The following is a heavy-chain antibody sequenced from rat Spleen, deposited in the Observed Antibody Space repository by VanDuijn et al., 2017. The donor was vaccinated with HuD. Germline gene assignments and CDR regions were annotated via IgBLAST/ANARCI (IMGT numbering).Heavy chain of an antibody. CDR3: ARQDTSGYSNWFTY. Sequence: EVQLVETGGGLVQPGRSLKLSCEASGFTFNNYVMAWVRQVPTKGLEWVATFSYDGISTYYRDSVKGRFTVSRDNTRSTQFLQMDSLRSEDTATYYCARQDTSGYSNWFTYWGQGTLVTVSS. D-gene: IGHD4-3*01. V-gene: IGHV5-29*01. J-gene: IGHJ3*01. CDR2: FSYDGIST. CDR1: GFTFNNYV.